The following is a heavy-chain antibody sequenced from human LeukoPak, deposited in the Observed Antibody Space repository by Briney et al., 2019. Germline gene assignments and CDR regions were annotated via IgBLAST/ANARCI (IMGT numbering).Heavy chain of an antibody. CDR3: AKAGITIFGVVIGLDY. CDR2: YNPNIGAA. V-gene: IGHV1-2*02. Sequence: ASVKVSCKASGYTFPDYFIHWVRQAPGQGLEWMGWYNPNIGAARYSQKFQGRVTMTSDTSSRTAYMELSSLGSDDTAVYYCAKAGITIFGVVIGLDYWGQGTLVTVYS. J-gene: IGHJ4*02. D-gene: IGHD3-3*01. CDR1: GYTFPDYF.